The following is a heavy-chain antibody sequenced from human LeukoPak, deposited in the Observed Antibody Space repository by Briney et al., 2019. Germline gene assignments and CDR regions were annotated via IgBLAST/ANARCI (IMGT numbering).Heavy chain of an antibody. Sequence: GGSPRLSCAASGFTFSSYAMHWVRQAPGKGLEWVAVISYDGSNKYYADSVKGRFTISRDNSKNTLYLQMNSLRAEDTAVYYCAGDHEQQLDYWGQGTLVTVSS. J-gene: IGHJ4*02. CDR2: ISYDGSNK. D-gene: IGHD6-13*01. CDR3: AGDHEQQLDY. CDR1: GFTFSSYA. V-gene: IGHV3-30-3*01.